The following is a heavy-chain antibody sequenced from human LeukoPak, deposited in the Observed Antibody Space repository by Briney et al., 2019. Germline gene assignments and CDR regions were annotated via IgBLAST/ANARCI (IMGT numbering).Heavy chain of an antibody. CDR2: ISSSGSTI. D-gene: IGHD4-23*01. V-gene: IGHV3-48*03. J-gene: IGHJ4*02. Sequence: GGSLRLSCAASGFTFSSYEMNWVRQAPGKGLEWVSYISSSGSTIYYADSVKGRFTISRDTAKNSLYLQMNSLRAEDTAVYYCAREWSRWYFDYWCQGTLVTVSA. CDR1: GFTFSSYE. CDR3: AREWSRWYFDY.